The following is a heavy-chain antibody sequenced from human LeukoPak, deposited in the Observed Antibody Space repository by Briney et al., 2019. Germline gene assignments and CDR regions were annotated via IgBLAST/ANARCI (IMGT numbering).Heavy chain of an antibody. D-gene: IGHD2-21*01. CDR1: GFTFYIYW. CDR2: IKEDGSEK. CDR3: ARVRYCGGGNCFRDFEY. Sequence: PGGSLRLSCAASGFTFYIYWMSWVRQAPGKGLEWVANIKEDGSEKYYVDSVKGRFTISRDNIKNSLFLQINTLRAEDTAVYYCARVRYCGGGNCFRDFEYWGQGTLVIVSS. V-gene: IGHV3-7*03. J-gene: IGHJ4*02.